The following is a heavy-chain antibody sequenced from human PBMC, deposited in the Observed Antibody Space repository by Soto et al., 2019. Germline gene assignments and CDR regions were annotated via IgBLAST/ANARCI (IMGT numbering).Heavy chain of an antibody. Sequence: QVQLVQSGAEVKKPGASVKVSCKASGYTFTRSGISWVRQAPGQGLEWLGWINPDNGNTNYAQHLQGRVSLTTDTAASTYHMDLRSRRSDDTSVYYCARDQGITTLGVVSRYYYGMDVWGQGTTVTVSS. V-gene: IGHV1-18*01. D-gene: IGHD3-3*01. J-gene: IGHJ6*02. CDR2: INPDNGNT. CDR1: GYTFTRSG. CDR3: ARDQGITTLGVVSRYYYGMDV.